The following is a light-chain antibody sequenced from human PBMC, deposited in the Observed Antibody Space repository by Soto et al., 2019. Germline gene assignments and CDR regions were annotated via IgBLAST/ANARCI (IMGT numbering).Light chain of an antibody. J-gene: IGLJ3*02. CDR3: QAYDYSLTASV. Sequence: QAVLTQPPSVSGAPGQRVTISCTGNSSNLGAGYNVHWYQQLPGAAPKLVIFGNRNRPSGVPERFSGSKSGTSASLAITGLQTEDEADYYCQAYDYSLTASVFGGGTKVTVL. V-gene: IGLV1-40*01. CDR2: GNR. CDR1: SSNLGAGYN.